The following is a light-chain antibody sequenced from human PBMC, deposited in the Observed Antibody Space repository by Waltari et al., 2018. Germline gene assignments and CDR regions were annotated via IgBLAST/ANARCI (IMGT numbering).Light chain of an antibody. Sequence: QSVLTQPPSVSAAPGQRVTISCSGGSTNHGNNYVDWYRQFPGTAPKLLIYENSERPSGIPGRFSGSKSGTSATLDITGLQAGDEADYYCGTWDSSLSGAVFGGGTHLTVL. CDR1: STNHGNNY. V-gene: IGLV1-51*02. J-gene: IGLJ7*01. CDR2: ENS. CDR3: GTWDSSLSGAV.